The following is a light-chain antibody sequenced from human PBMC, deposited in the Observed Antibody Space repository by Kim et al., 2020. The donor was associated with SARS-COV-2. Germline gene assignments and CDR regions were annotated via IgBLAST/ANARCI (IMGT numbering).Light chain of an antibody. CDR2: AAS. CDR3: QQYGSSPTT. J-gene: IGKJ1*01. V-gene: IGKV3-20*01. Sequence: EIVLTQSPGTLSLSPGDRATLSCRASQSVSSNYLAWYQQKPGQAPRLLIYAASTRATGIPDRFSGSGSGTDFTLTISRLEPEDFAVYYCQQYGSSPTTFGQGTKVDIK. CDR1: QSVSSNY.